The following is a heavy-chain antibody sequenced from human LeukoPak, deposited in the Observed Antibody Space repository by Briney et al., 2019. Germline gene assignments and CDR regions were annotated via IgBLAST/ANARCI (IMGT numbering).Heavy chain of an antibody. CDR1: GFTFSSYS. Sequence: KPGGSLRLSCAASGFTFSSYSMNWVRQAPGKGLEWVSSISSSNSYIYYADSVKGRFTISRDNAKNSLYLQMNGLRAEDTAVYYCARDSAADLDYYYYGMDVWGQGTTVTVSS. CDR3: ARDSAADLDYYYYGMDV. CDR2: ISSSNSYI. D-gene: IGHD6-13*01. J-gene: IGHJ6*02. V-gene: IGHV3-21*01.